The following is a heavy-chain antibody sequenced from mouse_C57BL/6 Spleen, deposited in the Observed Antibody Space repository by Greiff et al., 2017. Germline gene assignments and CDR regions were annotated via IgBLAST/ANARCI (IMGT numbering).Heavy chain of an antibody. CDR2: LYPSDNET. D-gene: IGHD2-12*01. CDR3: ARLLYEY. Sequence: VQLQQPGAELVRPGSSVKLSCKASGYTFTSYWMDWVKQRPGQGLTWIGNLYPSDNETTYNQKFKAKATLTVDKSSRPVYLQLSSLTSDDSAIYYYARLLYEYWGQGTTLTVSS. CDR1: GYTFTSYW. V-gene: IGHV1-61*01. J-gene: IGHJ2*01.